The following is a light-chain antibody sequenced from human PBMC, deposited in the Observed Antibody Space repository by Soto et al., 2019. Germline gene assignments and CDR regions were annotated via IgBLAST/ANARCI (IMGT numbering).Light chain of an antibody. J-gene: IGLJ1*01. CDR3: QVWDISSDQYL. CDR2: DDG. V-gene: IGLV3-21*02. CDR1: NIESKS. Sequence: SYELTQPPSVSVAPGQTARITRAGNNIESKSVHWYQQRPGQAPVLVLYDDGNRPSGIPERLSGSNSGSAATLTISSVEASDEADYFCQVWDISSDQYLFGPGTKVTVL.